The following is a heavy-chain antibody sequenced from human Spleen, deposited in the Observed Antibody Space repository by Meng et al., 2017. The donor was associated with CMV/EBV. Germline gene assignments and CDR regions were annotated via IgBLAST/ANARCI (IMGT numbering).Heavy chain of an antibody. CDR2: IRSDGSNE. J-gene: IGHJ6*02. V-gene: IGHV3-30*02. Sequence: GESLKISCKASGFNFRNNGMHWVRQAPGKGLEWVAFIRSDGSNEYYADSVKGRFTISRDNSKNTLYLQMNSLRAEDTAVYYCARAKGHPNYFYYYGMDVWGQGTTVTVS. CDR1: GFNFRNNG. CDR3: ARAKGHPNYFYYYGMDV.